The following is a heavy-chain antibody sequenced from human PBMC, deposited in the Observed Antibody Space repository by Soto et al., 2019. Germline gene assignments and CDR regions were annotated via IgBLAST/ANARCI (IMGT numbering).Heavy chain of an antibody. CDR1: DFTFSTYG. CDR2: VSYDGGNR. J-gene: IGHJ4*02. Sequence: QVQLVESGGGVVQPGRSLRLSCAASDFTFSTYGMHWVRQAPGKGLEWVAVVSYDGGNRYYADSVKGRFTISRDNSKSTLYLQMDNLKPEDTAVYYCAKVGIWFGELYYFDYWGQGTLVTVSS. D-gene: IGHD3-10*01. V-gene: IGHV3-30*18. CDR3: AKVGIWFGELYYFDY.